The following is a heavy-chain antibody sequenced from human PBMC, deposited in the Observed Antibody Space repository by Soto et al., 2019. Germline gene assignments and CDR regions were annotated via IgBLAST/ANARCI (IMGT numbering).Heavy chain of an antibody. Sequence: HPXGSLRRSCAASGCTFSSYAMSWVRQAPGKGLEWVSGISGSGGSTYYADSVKGRFTISRDNSKNTLYLKMNSLRAEDTAVYYCAKGVRDFWIYYYGMDVWGQGTTVTVS. CDR2: ISGSGGST. CDR3: AKGVRDFWIYYYGMDV. D-gene: IGHD3-3*01. V-gene: IGHV3-23*01. J-gene: IGHJ6*02. CDR1: GCTFSSYA.